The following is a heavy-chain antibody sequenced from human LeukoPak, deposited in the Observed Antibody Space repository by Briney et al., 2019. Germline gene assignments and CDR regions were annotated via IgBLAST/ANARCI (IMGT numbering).Heavy chain of an antibody. CDR3: ARDHMVRGVIGY. CDR2: INHSGST. J-gene: IGHJ4*02. V-gene: IGHV4-34*01. CDR1: GGSFSGYY. Sequence: SETLSLTCAVYGGSFSGYYWSWIRQPPGKGLEWIGEINHSGSTNYNPSLKSRVTISVDTSKNQFSLKLSSVTAADTAVYYCARDHMVRGVIGYWGQGTLVTVSS. D-gene: IGHD3-10*01.